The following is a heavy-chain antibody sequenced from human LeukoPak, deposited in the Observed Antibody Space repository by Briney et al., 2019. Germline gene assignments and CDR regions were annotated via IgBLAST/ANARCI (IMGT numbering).Heavy chain of an antibody. J-gene: IGHJ4*02. Sequence: GGSLRLSCAASGFTFSSYGMHWVRQAPGKGREGLAFIRYDGSNKYYADSVKGRFTISRDNSKNTLYLQMNSLRAEDTAVYYCAPPGYSSSSHYFDYWGQGTLVTVSS. D-gene: IGHD6-6*01. V-gene: IGHV3-30*02. CDR3: APPGYSSSSHYFDY. CDR1: GFTFSSYG. CDR2: IRYDGSNK.